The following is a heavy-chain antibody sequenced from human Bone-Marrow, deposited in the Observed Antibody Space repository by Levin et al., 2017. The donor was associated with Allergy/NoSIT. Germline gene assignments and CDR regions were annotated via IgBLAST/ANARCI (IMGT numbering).Heavy chain of an antibody. CDR1: GGTFSSYA. J-gene: IGHJ1*01. D-gene: IGHD3-16*01. CDR2: IIPIFGTA. V-gene: IGHV1-69*13. Sequence: GASVKVSCKASGGTFSSYAISWVRQAPGQGLEWMGGIIPIFGTANYAQKFQGRVTITADESTSTAYMELSSLRSEDTAVYYCARDTPERKFWGSYQQPYFQHWGQGTLVTVSS. CDR3: ARDTPERKFWGSYQQPYFQH.